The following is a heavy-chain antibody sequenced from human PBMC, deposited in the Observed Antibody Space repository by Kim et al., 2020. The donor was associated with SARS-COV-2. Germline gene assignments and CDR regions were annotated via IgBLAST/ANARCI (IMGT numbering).Heavy chain of an antibody. D-gene: IGHD6-13*01. Sequence: SLKSRVTISVDTSKNQFSLKLSSVTAEDTAVYYCARGVLKAAAGNQYFQHWGQGTLVTVSS. CDR3: ARGVLKAAAGNQYFQH. V-gene: IGHV4-34*01. J-gene: IGHJ1*01.